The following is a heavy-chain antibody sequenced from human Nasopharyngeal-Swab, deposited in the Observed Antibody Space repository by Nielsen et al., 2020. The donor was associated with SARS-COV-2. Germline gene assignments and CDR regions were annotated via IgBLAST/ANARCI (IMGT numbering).Heavy chain of an antibody. Sequence: GESLKISCAASGFIFTNYSMNWVRQAPGRGLEWVSSISGSGSNTYYADSVKGRFTIYRDNSKNTLYLQMNSLRAEDTAIFYCAKDGGWWYRSGWYYFDYWGQGSLVTVSS. V-gene: IGHV3-23*01. CDR1: GFIFTNYS. J-gene: IGHJ4*02. D-gene: IGHD6-19*01. CDR3: AKDGGWWYRSGWYYFDY. CDR2: ISGSGSNT.